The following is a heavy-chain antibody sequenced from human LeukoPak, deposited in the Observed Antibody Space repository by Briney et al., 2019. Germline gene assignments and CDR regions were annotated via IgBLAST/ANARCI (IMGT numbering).Heavy chain of an antibody. Sequence: GGSLRLSCAASGFTFDDYAMHWVRQAPGKGLEWVSGISWNSGSIGYADSVKGRFTISRDNAKNSLYLQMNSLRAEDTALYYCAKGDYYSKFFDYWGRGTLVTVSS. CDR3: AKGDYYSKFFDY. V-gene: IGHV3-9*01. CDR1: GFTFDDYA. J-gene: IGHJ4*02. CDR2: ISWNSGSI. D-gene: IGHD4-11*01.